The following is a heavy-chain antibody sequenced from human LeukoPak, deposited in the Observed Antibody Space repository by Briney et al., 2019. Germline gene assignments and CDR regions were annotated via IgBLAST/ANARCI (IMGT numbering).Heavy chain of an antibody. CDR2: IYTSGST. D-gene: IGHD2-2*01. V-gene: IGHV4-4*07. J-gene: IGHJ4*02. CDR3: AREKVVPAAISFDY. CDR1: GGSISSYY. Sequence: PSETLSLTCTVSGGSISSYYWSWIRQPAGKGLEWIGRIYTSGSTNYNPSPKSRVTMSVDTSKNQCSLKLSSVTAADTAVYYCAREKVVPAAISFDYWGQGTLVTVSS.